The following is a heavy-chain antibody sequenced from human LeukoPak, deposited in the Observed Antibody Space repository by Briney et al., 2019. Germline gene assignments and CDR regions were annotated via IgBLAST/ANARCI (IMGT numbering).Heavy chain of an antibody. CDR1: GGSISSYY. D-gene: IGHD3-3*01. CDR3: ARHRSFWGGFYNGYFDY. J-gene: IGHJ4*02. CDR2: IYYSGST. V-gene: IGHV4-59*08. Sequence: SETLSLTCTVSGGSISSYYWSWIRQPPGKGLEWIGYIYYSGSTNYNPSLKSRVTISVDTSKNQFSLKLSSVTAADTAVYYCARHRSFWGGFYNGYFDYWGQGTLLTVSS.